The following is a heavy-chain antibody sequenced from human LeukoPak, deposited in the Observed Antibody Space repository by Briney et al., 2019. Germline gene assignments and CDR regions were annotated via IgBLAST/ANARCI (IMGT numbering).Heavy chain of an antibody. CDR3: ARGSHSSGWYL. V-gene: IGHV4-34*01. J-gene: IGHJ5*02. CDR1: GGSFSGYY. Sequence: SETLSLTCAVYGGSFSGYYWSWIRQPPGKGLEWIGEINHSGSTNYNPSLKSRVTISVDTSKNQISLKLSSVTAADTAVYYCARGSHSSGWYLWGQGTLVTVSS. CDR2: INHSGST. D-gene: IGHD6-13*01.